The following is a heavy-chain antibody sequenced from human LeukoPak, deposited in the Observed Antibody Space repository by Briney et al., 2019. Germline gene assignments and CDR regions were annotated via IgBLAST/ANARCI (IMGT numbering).Heavy chain of an antibody. Sequence: AGSLRLSCAASGFTFSDYYMSWIRQAPGKGLEWVSYISSSGSTIYYADSVKGRFTISRDNAKNSLYLQMNSLRAEDTAVYYCARGSYDYGDYGAPDAFDIWGQGTMVTVSS. CDR1: GFTFSDYY. J-gene: IGHJ3*02. V-gene: IGHV3-11*01. CDR2: ISSSGSTI. CDR3: ARGSYDYGDYGAPDAFDI. D-gene: IGHD4-17*01.